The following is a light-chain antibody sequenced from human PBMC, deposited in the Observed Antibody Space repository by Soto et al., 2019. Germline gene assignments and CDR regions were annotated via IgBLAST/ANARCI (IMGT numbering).Light chain of an antibody. CDR3: SSYTSSTTFV. J-gene: IGLJ1*01. V-gene: IGLV2-14*03. Sequence: QSLLTQPASVSGSPGQSITISCTGTSSDVGGYNYVSWYQQHRGKAPKLMISDVTNRPSGVSNRFSGSKSGNTASLTISGLQAEDEAEYYCSSYTSSTTFVFGTGTKAPS. CDR1: SSDVGGYNY. CDR2: DVT.